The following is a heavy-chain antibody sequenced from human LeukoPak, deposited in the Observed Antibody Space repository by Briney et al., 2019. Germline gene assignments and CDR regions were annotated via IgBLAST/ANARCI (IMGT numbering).Heavy chain of an antibody. CDR2: IYYRGST. D-gene: IGHD1-1*01. CDR3: ARGGSHWLDY. Sequence: PSETLSLTCTVSGGSISSYYWSWIRQPPGKGREWIGHIYYRGSTNYNPSLKSRVTISVDRPKNQISLKLSSVTAADTAVYYCARGGSHWLDYWGQGTLVTVSS. J-gene: IGHJ4*02. V-gene: IGHV4-59*01. CDR1: GGSISSYY.